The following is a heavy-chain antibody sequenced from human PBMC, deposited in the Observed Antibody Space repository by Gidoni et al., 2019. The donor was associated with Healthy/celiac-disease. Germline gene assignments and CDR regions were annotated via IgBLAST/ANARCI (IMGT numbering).Heavy chain of an antibody. Sequence: QVQLQQWGAGLLKHSETLSLTCAVYGGYFSGYYWIWIRQHPGKGLEWIGKSNHSGSTNYNPSLKSRVTISVDTSKNQFSLKLSSVTAADTSVYYCASLPPRDVWGKGTTVTVSS. CDR1: GGYFSGYY. D-gene: IGHD3-10*01. V-gene: IGHV4-34*01. CDR2: SNHSGST. J-gene: IGHJ6*04. CDR3: ASLPPRDV.